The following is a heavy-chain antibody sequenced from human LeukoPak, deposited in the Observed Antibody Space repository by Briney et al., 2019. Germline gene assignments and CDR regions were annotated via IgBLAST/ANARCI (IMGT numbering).Heavy chain of an antibody. V-gene: IGHV3-66*01. J-gene: IGHJ3*02. Sequence: GGSLRLSCAAFGFSVSSNYMSWVRQAPGKGLEWVSVIYSGGSTYYADSVKGRFTISRDNSKNTLYLQMNSLRAEHTAVYYCARNYYDSSGYYYDAFDIWGQGTMVTVSS. CDR2: IYSGGST. CDR1: GFSVSSNY. D-gene: IGHD3-22*01. CDR3: ARNYYDSSGYYYDAFDI.